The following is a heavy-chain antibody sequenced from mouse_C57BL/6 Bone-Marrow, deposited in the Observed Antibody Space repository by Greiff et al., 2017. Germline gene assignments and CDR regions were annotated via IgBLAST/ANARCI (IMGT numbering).Heavy chain of an antibody. Sequence: EVQLQQSGAELVKPGASVKLSCTASGFNINDYYIHWVKQRTEQGLEWIGRIDPEDGETKYAPKFKDKATLTADTSSNTAYLQLNSLTSADTAVYYCTSSSSCYGNNYWGQGTTLTVSS. CDR2: IDPEDGET. D-gene: IGHD1-1*01. CDR1: GFNINDYY. V-gene: IGHV14-2*01. CDR3: TSSSSCYGNNY. J-gene: IGHJ2*01.